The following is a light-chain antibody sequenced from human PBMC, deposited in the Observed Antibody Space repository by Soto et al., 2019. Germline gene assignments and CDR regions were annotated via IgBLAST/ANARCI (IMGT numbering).Light chain of an antibody. CDR2: EGS. CDR1: SSDVGSYNL. V-gene: IGLV2-14*02. J-gene: IGLJ1*01. CDR3: QSYDSTLSARYV. Sequence: QSVLTQPASVSGSPGQSITISCTGTSSDVGSYNLVSWYQQHPGKAPKLMIYEGSKWPSGVSNRFSGSKSGNTASLAITGLQADDEGDYYCQSYDSTLSARYVFGTGTKVTVL.